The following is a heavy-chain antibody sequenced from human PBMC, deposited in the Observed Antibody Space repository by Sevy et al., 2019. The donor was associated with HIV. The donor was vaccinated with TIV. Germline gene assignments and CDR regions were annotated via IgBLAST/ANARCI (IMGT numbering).Heavy chain of an antibody. Sequence: ASVKVSCKASGYTFTGYYMHWVRQAPGQGLEWMGWINPNSGGTNYAQTFQGRVTMTRDTSISTAYMELSRLRSDDTAVYYCARAPHYYDSSGYYGWVDAFDIWGQGTMVTVSS. V-gene: IGHV1-2*02. CDR1: GYTFTGYY. CDR3: ARAPHYYDSSGYYGWVDAFDI. D-gene: IGHD3-22*01. CDR2: INPNSGGT. J-gene: IGHJ3*02.